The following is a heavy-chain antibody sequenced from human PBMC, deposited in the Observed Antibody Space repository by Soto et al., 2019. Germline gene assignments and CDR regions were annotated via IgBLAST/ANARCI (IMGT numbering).Heavy chain of an antibody. CDR3: ARGPPEPGIAVAGTVEYFQH. J-gene: IGHJ1*01. CDR2: IIPIFGTE. V-gene: IGHV1-69*01. D-gene: IGHD6-19*01. CDR1: GGTFSSYA. Sequence: QVQLVQSGAEVKKPGSSVKVSCKASGGTFSSYAISWVRQAPGQGLEWMGGIIPIFGTENYAQKFQARVTIPADESTSTAYMELSSLRPEDTAVYYCARGPPEPGIAVAGTVEYFQHWGQGTLVIVSS.